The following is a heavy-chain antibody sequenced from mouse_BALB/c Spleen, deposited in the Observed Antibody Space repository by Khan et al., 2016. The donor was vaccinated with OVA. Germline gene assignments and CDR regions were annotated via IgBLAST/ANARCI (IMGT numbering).Heavy chain of an antibody. J-gene: IGHJ4*01. V-gene: IGHV1-18*01. CDR2: INPKNGGT. Sequence: VQLQQSGPELVKPGASVKISCKTSGYTFPEYTVHWVKQSLGKSLDWIGVINPKNGGTAYNQKFKGKATLTVDTSSSTAYMEFRGLTSEDSAVYSCTRDAGRYWGQGTSVTVAA. D-gene: IGHD3-3*01. CDR3: TRDAGRY. CDR1: GYTFPEYT.